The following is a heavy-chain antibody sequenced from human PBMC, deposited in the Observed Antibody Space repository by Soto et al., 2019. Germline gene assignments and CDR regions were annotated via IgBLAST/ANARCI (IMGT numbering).Heavy chain of an antibody. J-gene: IGHJ6*02. D-gene: IGHD6-25*01. Sequence: GGSLRLSCAAFGFTFKSYTMNWVRQAPGKGLEWVSSISGSGGNTYYADSVKGRFTISRDNAKNSLYLQMNSLRAEDTAVYYCARMGSQRYYYYGMDVWGQGTTVTVSS. CDR2: ISGSGGNT. V-gene: IGHV3-21*01. CDR3: ARMGSQRYYYYGMDV. CDR1: GFTFKSYT.